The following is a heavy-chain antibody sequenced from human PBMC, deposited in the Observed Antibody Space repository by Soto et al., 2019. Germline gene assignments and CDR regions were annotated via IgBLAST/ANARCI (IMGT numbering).Heavy chain of an antibody. J-gene: IGHJ4*02. D-gene: IGHD1-26*01. CDR2: IIPIFGTA. V-gene: IGHV1-69*01. CDR1: GGTFSSYA. Sequence: QVQLVQSGAEVKKPGSSVKVSCKASGGTFSSYAISWVRQAPGQGLEWMGGIIPIFGTANYAQKFQGRVTITADESTSTAYMELSSMRSEDRAVYYGARDGGIVGATGGGYWGQGTLVTVSS. CDR3: ARDGGIVGATGGGY.